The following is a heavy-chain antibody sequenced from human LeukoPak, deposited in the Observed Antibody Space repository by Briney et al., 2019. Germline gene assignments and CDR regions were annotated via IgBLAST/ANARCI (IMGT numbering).Heavy chain of an antibody. Sequence: ASVKVSCKASGYTFTGYYMHWVRQAPGQGLEWMGWINPNSGGTNYAQKFQGRVTMTRDTSISTAYMELSRLRSDDTAVYYCARVRYNWSRQPEFDYWGQGTLVTVSS. V-gene: IGHV1-2*02. CDR1: GYTFTGYY. J-gene: IGHJ4*02. CDR2: INPNSGGT. CDR3: ARVRYNWSRQPEFDY. D-gene: IGHD1-20*01.